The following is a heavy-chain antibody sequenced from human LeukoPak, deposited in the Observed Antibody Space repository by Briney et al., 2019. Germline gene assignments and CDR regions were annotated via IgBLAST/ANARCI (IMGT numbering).Heavy chain of an antibody. CDR3: ARGTHGYFDY. Sequence: GGSLRLSCAASGFTFNSYWMSWVRQAPGKGLEWVANIKQDGSEKYYVDSVKDRFTISRDNAKNSLYLQMNSLRAEDTAVYYCARGTHGYFDYWGQGTLVTVSS. V-gene: IGHV3-7*03. CDR1: GFTFNSYW. J-gene: IGHJ4*02. CDR2: IKQDGSEK.